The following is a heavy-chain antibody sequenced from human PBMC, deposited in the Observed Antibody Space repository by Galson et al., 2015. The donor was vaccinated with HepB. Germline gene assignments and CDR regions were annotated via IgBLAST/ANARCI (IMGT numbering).Heavy chain of an antibody. Sequence: SVKVSCKASGGTFSSYVIRWVRQAPGHGLEYMGRIIPILGIANYVQKFQGRVTITADKSTSTVYMELSSLRSEDTAVYYCASDPVWGQGTLVTVSS. CDR2: IIPILGIA. CDR3: ASDPV. CDR1: GGTFSSYV. J-gene: IGHJ4*02. V-gene: IGHV1-69*04.